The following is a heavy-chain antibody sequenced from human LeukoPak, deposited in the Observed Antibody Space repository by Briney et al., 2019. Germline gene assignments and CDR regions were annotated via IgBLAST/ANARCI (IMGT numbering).Heavy chain of an antibody. Sequence: SKTLSLTCTVSGGSISSDYWTWIRQPPGKGLEWIGYTSSSGSTNSNPSLKSRVTISIDTSKNQFSLKLNSVTAADTAVYYCVRRTFLRRANYNYSFFDYWAQGILVT. CDR2: TSSSGST. CDR3: VRRTFLRRANYNYSFFDY. D-gene: IGHD5-24*01. V-gene: IGHV4-4*08. J-gene: IGHJ4*02. CDR1: GGSISSDY.